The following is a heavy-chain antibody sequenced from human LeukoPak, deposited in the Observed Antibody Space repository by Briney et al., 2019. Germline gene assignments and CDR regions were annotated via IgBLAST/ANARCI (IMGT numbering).Heavy chain of an antibody. CDR1: GDSVSSNSAA. J-gene: IGHJ1*01. V-gene: IGHV6-1*01. Sequence: SRTLSLTCAISGDSVSSNSAAWNWIRQSPSRGLEWLGRTYYRSKWYNDYAVSVKSRITINPDTSKNQFSLQLNSVTPEDTAVYYCARDIRPDAAAGTLGYFQHWGQGTLVTVSS. CDR2: TYYRSKWYN. D-gene: IGHD6-13*01. CDR3: ARDIRPDAAAGTLGYFQH.